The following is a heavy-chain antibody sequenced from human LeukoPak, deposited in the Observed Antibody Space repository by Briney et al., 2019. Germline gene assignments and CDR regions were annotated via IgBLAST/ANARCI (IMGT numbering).Heavy chain of an antibody. CDR2: ISSSSSYI. CDR1: GFTFSSYS. D-gene: IGHD4-23*01. J-gene: IGHJ4*02. V-gene: IGHV3-21*01. Sequence: PGGSLRLSCAASGFTFSSYSMNWVRQAPGKGLEWVSSISSSSSYIYYADSVKGRFTISRDNAKNSLYLQMNSLRAEDTAVYYCARSPNYGSNSLASFDYWGQGTLVTVSS. CDR3: ARSPNYGSNSLASFDY.